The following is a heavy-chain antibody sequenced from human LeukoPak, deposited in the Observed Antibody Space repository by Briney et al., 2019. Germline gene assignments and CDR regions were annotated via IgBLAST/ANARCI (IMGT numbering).Heavy chain of an antibody. J-gene: IGHJ4*02. V-gene: IGHV4-31*03. CDR3: AGREMATISGDY. D-gene: IGHD5-24*01. CDR1: GGSISSGGYY. CDR2: INHSGST. Sequence: SQTLSLTCTVSGGSISSGGYYWSWLRQPPGKGLEWIGEINHSGSTNYNPSLKSRVTISVDTSKNQFSLKLSSVTAADTAVYYCAGREMATISGDYWGQGTLVTVSS.